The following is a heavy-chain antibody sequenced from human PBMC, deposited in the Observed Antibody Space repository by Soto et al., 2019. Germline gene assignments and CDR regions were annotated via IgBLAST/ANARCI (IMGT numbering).Heavy chain of an antibody. CDR3: ARDSAAYFDF. D-gene: IGHD6-13*01. CDR1: GFIFSDYW. Sequence: EVQLVEFGGALVQPGGSLRLSCAASGFIFSDYWMAWVRQTPGKGLEWVANIEGDGSAKNHVDSVKGRFTISRDNAEYSVFLQMNSLRAEDTAVYYCARDSAAYFDFWGQGALVTVS. CDR2: IEGDGSAK. V-gene: IGHV3-7*01. J-gene: IGHJ4*02.